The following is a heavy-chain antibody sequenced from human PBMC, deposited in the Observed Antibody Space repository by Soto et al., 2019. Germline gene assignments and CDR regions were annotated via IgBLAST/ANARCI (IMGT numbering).Heavy chain of an antibody. Sequence: QVQLVESGGGVVQPGRSLSLSCAASGFTFSSYGMHWVRQAPGKGLEWVAIIWYDGSNKYYADSVKGRFTISRDNSKNTLYLQMNSLRAEDTAVYYCARVGAVAGFDYWGQGTLVTVSS. CDR1: GFTFSSYG. CDR2: IWYDGSNK. V-gene: IGHV3-33*01. CDR3: ARVGAVAGFDY. J-gene: IGHJ4*02. D-gene: IGHD6-19*01.